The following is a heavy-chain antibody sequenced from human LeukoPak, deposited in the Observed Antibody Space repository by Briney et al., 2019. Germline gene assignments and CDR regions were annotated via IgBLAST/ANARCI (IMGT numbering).Heavy chain of an antibody. CDR3: ARVVSPRGWFDP. Sequence: ASVKVSCKASGYTFASYGISWVRQAPGQGLEWMGWISAYNGNTNYAQKLQGRVTMTTDTSTSTAYMELRSLRSDDTAVYYCARVVSPRGWFDPWGQGTLVTVSS. CDR1: GYTFASYG. V-gene: IGHV1-18*01. D-gene: IGHD3-10*01. J-gene: IGHJ5*02. CDR2: ISAYNGNT.